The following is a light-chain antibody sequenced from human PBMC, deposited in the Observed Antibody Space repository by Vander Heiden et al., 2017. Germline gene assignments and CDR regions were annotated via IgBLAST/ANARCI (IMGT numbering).Light chain of an antibody. CDR2: AAS. CDR3: QQSYDTPPT. CDR1: QTIDIY. J-gene: IGKJ3*01. Sequence: DIQMIQSPSSLSASVGDRVTLTCRASQTIDIYLNWYQQKPGKAPRLLIYAASSLQSGVPSRFSGSGSGTDFTLTISSLQPEDFAIFYCQQSYDTPPTFGPGTRVDLK. V-gene: IGKV1-39*01.